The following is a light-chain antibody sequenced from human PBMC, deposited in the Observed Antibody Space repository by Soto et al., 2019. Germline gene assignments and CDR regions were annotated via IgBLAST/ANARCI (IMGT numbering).Light chain of an antibody. CDR3: WSYAVGRTYV. CDR2: EDS. CDR1: SSNIGSNT. Sequence: QSVLTQPPSASGTPGQRVTISCSGSSSNIGSNTVNWYQQLPGTAPKLMIYEDSKWPSGVSNRFSGSKSGNTAYLTISGLQAEDEADYYCWSYAVGRTYVFGTGTKVTVL. J-gene: IGLJ1*01. V-gene: IGLV1-44*01.